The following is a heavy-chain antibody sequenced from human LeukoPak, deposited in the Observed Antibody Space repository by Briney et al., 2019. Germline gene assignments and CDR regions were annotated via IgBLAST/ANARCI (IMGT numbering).Heavy chain of an antibody. D-gene: IGHD2-2*02. Sequence: SETLSLTCTVSGGSISSSSYYWGWIRQPPGKGLEWIGSIYYSGSTYYNPSLKSRVTISVDTSKNQFSLKLSSVTAADTAVYYCARVVCSSTSCYIDYWGQGTLVTVSS. CDR2: IYYSGST. V-gene: IGHV4-39*07. CDR1: GGSISSSSYY. J-gene: IGHJ4*02. CDR3: ARVVCSSTSCYIDY.